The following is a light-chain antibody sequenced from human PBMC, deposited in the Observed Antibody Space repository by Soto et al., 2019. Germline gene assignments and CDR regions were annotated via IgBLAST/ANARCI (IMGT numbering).Light chain of an antibody. CDR1: QRVTNSY. Sequence: EIVLTQSPGTLSLSPGERATLSCRASQRVTNSYSAWYQQKPGQAPRLLIYSASSRAAGIPDRFSGSGSGTDFTLSSSRLEPEDFAVYYCQQYGSSYTFGQGTKLEIK. CDR3: QQYGSSYT. V-gene: IGKV3-20*01. CDR2: SAS. J-gene: IGKJ2*01.